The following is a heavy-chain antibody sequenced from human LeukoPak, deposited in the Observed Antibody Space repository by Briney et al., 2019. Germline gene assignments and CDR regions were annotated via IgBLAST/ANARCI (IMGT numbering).Heavy chain of an antibody. D-gene: IGHD3-9*01. J-gene: IGHJ3*02. CDR1: GGSFSGYY. CDR3: AVPGGRYFDWHGIDI. CDR2: INHSGST. Sequence: SETLSLTCAVYGGSFSGYYWSWIRQPPGKGLEWIGEINHSGSTNYNPSLKSRVTIPVDTSKNQFSLKLSSVTAADTAVYYCAVPGGRYFDWHGIDIWGQGTMVTVSS. V-gene: IGHV4-34*01.